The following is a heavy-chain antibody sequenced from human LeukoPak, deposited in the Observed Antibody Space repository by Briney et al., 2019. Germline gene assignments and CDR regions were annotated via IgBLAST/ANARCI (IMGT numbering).Heavy chain of an antibody. D-gene: IGHD2-2*01. CDR3: AKSIRFCSSNSCFAGYYNYGLHV. CDR2: ISHDGSSK. V-gene: IGHV3-30*18. Sequence: GGSLRISCEDCGFTFSSYGMHWARQAQEKGLEWVAVISHDGSSKYFADSVKGRFTISRDNPKNTLDLQMHSLRAEDTAVYYCAKSIRFCSSNSCFAGYYNYGLHVWGQGTTVIVSS. CDR1: GFTFSSYG. J-gene: IGHJ6*02.